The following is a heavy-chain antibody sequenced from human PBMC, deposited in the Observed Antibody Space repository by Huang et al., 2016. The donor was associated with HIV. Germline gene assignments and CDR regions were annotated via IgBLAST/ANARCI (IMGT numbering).Heavy chain of an antibody. J-gene: IGHJ3*02. V-gene: IGHV4-39*01. D-gene: IGHD2-8*02. CDR2: MDYSGAT. Sequence: QLQLQESGPGLVKPSETLSLTCTVSGGPISNSSHYWGGIRQPPGKGLEGIGSMDYSGATHHKPSLKSRVTMSVDASKSQISLNLISVTAADTALYYCVGYCTGGTCFEAFDIWGQGTRVTVSS. CDR1: GGPISNSSHY. CDR3: VGYCTGGTCFEAFDI.